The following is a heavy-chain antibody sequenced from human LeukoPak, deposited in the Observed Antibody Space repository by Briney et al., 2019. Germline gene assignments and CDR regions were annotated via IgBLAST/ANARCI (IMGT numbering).Heavy chain of an antibody. Sequence: GESLKISCRTSGYRFTDFWIGWVRQMPGIGLEWMGIIYPGDSDTRYSPSFQGQVTISVDESISTAYLQWSSLKASDTAMYYCARHSVEARTAYGMDVWGQGTTITVSS. D-gene: IGHD5/OR15-5a*01. CDR3: ARHSVEARTAYGMDV. CDR1: GYRFTDFW. CDR2: IYPGDSDT. J-gene: IGHJ6*02. V-gene: IGHV5-51*01.